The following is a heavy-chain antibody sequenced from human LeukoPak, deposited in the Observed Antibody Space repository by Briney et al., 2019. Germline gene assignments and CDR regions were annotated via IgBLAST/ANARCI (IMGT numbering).Heavy chain of an antibody. J-gene: IGHJ4*01. D-gene: IGHD1-20*01. CDR1: GFTFSTYW. CDR3: AKDPGITGMYYFDY. CDR2: IKQDGGEK. Sequence: GGSLRLSCAASGFTFSTYWMSWVRQAPGKGLEWVANIKQDGGEKYYVDSVKGRFTISRDNAKNSLYLQMNNLRTEDTAVYYCAKDPGITGMYYFDYWGHGALVTVSS. V-gene: IGHV3-7*01.